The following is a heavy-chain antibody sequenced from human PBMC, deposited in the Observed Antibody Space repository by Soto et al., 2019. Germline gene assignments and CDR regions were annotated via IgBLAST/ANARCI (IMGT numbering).Heavy chain of an antibody. CDR1: GGSISSGDYY. D-gene: IGHD3-3*01. CDR3: ARHPESYYDPSSGYYDS. Sequence: SETLSLTCTVSGGSISSGDYYWSWIRQPPGKGLEWIGYIYYSGSTYYNPSLKSRVTISVDTSKNQFSLKVSSVTATDTAYYYCARHPESYYDPSSGYYDSWGRGTLVTVSS. J-gene: IGHJ4*02. CDR2: IYYSGST. V-gene: IGHV4-30-4*01.